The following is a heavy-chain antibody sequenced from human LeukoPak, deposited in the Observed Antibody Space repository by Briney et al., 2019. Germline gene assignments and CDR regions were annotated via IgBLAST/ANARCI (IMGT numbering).Heavy chain of an antibody. Sequence: SETLSLTCTVSGGSISSYYWSWLRQPPGEGLEWIGYIYYSGSTNYNPSLKSRVTISVDTSKNQFSLKLSSVTAADTAVYYCARSDYGQGRDYWGQGTLVAVSS. D-gene: IGHD4-17*01. V-gene: IGHV4-59*01. J-gene: IGHJ4*02. CDR2: IYYSGST. CDR1: GGSISSYY. CDR3: ARSDYGQGRDY.